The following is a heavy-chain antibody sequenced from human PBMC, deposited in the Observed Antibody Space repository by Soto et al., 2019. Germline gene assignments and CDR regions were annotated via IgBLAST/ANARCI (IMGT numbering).Heavy chain of an antibody. CDR3: ARSYGDHGYLYYYYGMDV. D-gene: IGHD4-17*01. CDR1: GFTFSSYA. CDR2: ISINGGST. J-gene: IGHJ6*02. Sequence: GGSLRLSCAASGFTFSSYAMHWVRQAPGKGLEYVSAISINGGSTYYADSVKGRFTISRDNSKNTLYLQMGSLRAEDMAVYYCARSYGDHGYLYYYYGMDVWGQGTTVTVSS. V-gene: IGHV3-64*02.